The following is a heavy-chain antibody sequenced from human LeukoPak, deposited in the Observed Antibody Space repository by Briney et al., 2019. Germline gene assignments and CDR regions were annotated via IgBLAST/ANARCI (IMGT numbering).Heavy chain of an antibody. J-gene: IGHJ6*02. CDR1: GGSFSGYY. Sequence: PSETLSLTCAVYGGSFSGYYWSWIRQPPGKGLEWIGEINHSGSTNYNPSLKSRVTISVDTSKNQSSLKLSSVTAADTAVYYCAREGYTSGSGWYEIYYYYGMDVWGQGTTVTVSS. CDR3: AREGYTSGSGWYEIYYYYGMDV. D-gene: IGHD6-19*01. V-gene: IGHV4-34*01. CDR2: INHSGST.